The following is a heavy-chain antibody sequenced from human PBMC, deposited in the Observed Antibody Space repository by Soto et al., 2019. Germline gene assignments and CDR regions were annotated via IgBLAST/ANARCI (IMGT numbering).Heavy chain of an antibody. Sequence: SETLSLTCTVSGGSISSYYWSWIRQPPGKGLEWIGYIYYSGSTNYNPSLKSRVTISVDTSKNQFSLKLSSVTAADTAVYYCAGVFGLSYYGSGSYNWFDPWGQGTLVTVSS. D-gene: IGHD3-10*01. CDR2: IYYSGST. CDR1: GGSISSYY. V-gene: IGHV4-59*01. CDR3: AGVFGLSYYGSGSYNWFDP. J-gene: IGHJ5*02.